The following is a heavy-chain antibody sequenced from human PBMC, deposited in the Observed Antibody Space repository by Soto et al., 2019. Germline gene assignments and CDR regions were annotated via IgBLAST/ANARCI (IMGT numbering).Heavy chain of an antibody. CDR3: AREAAVVAATRDQNFDY. CDR2: IIPIFGTA. J-gene: IGHJ4*02. CDR1: GGTFSSYA. Sequence: QVQLVQSGAEVKKPGSSVKVSCKASGGTFSSYAISWVRQDPGQGLEWMGGIIPIFGTANYAQKFQGRVTITADESTSTAYMELSSLRSEDTAVYYCAREAAVVAATRDQNFDYWGQGTLVTVSS. D-gene: IGHD2-15*01. V-gene: IGHV1-69*12.